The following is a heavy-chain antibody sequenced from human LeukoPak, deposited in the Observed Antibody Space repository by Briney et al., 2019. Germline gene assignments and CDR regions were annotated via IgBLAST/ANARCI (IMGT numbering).Heavy chain of an antibody. J-gene: IGHJ4*02. D-gene: IGHD5-18*01. CDR3: AKAGRVDTAMVTNY. CDR1: GFTFSSYW. Sequence: GGSLRLSCAVSGFTFSSYWMSWVRQAPGKGLEWVSAISGSGGSTYYADSVKGRFTISRDNSKNTLYLQMNSLRAEDTAVYYCAKAGRVDTAMVTNYWGQGTLVTVSS. CDR2: ISGSGGST. V-gene: IGHV3-23*01.